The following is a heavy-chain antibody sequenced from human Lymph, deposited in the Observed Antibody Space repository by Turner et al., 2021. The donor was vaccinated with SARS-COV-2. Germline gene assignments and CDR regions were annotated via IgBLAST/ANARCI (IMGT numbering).Heavy chain of an antibody. CDR3: ARDLDTAGGMDV. D-gene: IGHD5-18*01. Sequence: EVQLVESGGGLVQPGGSLRLSCAASGITVSSNYMSWGRQAPGKGRECVSVIYSGGSSYYADAVKGRFTISRHNNKNMYHLQMNSRRAEDTVVYYWARDLDTAGGMDVWGQGTMVTVSS. CDR1: GITVSSNY. V-gene: IGHV3-53*04. J-gene: IGHJ6*02. CDR2: IYSGGSS.